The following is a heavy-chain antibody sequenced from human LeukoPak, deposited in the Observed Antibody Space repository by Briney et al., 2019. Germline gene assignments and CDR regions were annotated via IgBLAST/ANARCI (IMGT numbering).Heavy chain of an antibody. CDR3: AYLGASSSWYNYYGMDV. Sequence: ASVKVSCKASGYTFTSYDINWVRQATGQGLEWMGWMNPNSGNTGYAQKFQGRVTMTRNTPISTAYMELSSLRSEDTAVYYCAYLGASSSWYNYYGMDVWGQGTTVTVSS. V-gene: IGHV1-8*01. CDR1: GYTFTSYD. J-gene: IGHJ6*02. D-gene: IGHD6-13*01. CDR2: MNPNSGNT.